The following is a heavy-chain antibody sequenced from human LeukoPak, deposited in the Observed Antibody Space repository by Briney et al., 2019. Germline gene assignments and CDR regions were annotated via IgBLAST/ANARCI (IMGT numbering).Heavy chain of an antibody. D-gene: IGHD1-26*01. J-gene: IGHJ4*02. Sequence: SETLSLTCTVSGGSISGYYWTWIRQPPGKGLEWIGYIYYSGSTNYNPSLKSRVTISVDTSKNQFSLKLSSVTAADTAVYYCARGSGSYSYLFDYWGQGTLVTVSS. V-gene: IGHV4-59*08. CDR1: GGSISGYY. CDR2: IYYSGST. CDR3: ARGSGSYSYLFDY.